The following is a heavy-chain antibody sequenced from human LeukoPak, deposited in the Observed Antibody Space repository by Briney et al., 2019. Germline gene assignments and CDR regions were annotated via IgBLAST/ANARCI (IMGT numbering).Heavy chain of an antibody. J-gene: IGHJ4*02. D-gene: IGHD3-22*01. CDR2: ISGSGGST. CDR1: GFTFSGYN. V-gene: IGHV3-23*01. CDR3: AKRGMNYYDSSEYYFDY. Sequence: GGSLRLSCEASGFTFSGYNMNWVRQAPGKGLEWVSAISGSGGSTYYADSVKGRFTISRDNSKNTLYLQMNSLRAEDTAVYYCAKRGMNYYDSSEYYFDYWGQGTLVTVSS.